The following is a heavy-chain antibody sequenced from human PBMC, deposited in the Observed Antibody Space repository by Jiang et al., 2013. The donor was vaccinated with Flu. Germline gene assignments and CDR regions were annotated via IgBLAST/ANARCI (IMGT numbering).Heavy chain of an antibody. V-gene: IGHV1-24*01. CDR1: GYTLTELS. CDR2: FDPEDGET. D-gene: IGHD3-22*01. J-gene: IGHJ4*02. CDR3: ATRLYYYDNSGYYY. Sequence: EVKKPGASVKVSCKVSGYTLTELSMHWVRQAPGKGLEWMGGFDPEDGETIYAQKFQGRVTMTEDTSTDTAYMELSSLRSEDTAVYYCATRLYYYDNSGYYYWGQGALVTVSS.